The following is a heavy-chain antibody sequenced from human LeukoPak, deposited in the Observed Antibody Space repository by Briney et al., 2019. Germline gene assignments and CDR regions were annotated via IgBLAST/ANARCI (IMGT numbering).Heavy chain of an antibody. CDR3: ARGVGTTTINELKY. CDR1: GFTLSNFW. Sequence: GGSLRLSRAASGFTLSNFWMHWVRQAPGKGVVWVSRIRSDGRDASYVDSVKGRFTISRDNAKNTLYLQMNRLGAEDTAVYYCARGVGTTTINELKYRGQGTLVTVSS. V-gene: IGHV3-74*01. J-gene: IGHJ4*02. D-gene: IGHD5-24*01. CDR2: IRSDGRDA.